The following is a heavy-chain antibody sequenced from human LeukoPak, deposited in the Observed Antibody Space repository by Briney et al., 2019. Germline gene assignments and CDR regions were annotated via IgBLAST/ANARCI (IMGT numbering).Heavy chain of an antibody. V-gene: IGHV4-34*01. J-gene: IGHJ6*03. CDR3: ARGDSSGWYEYYYYYMDV. Sequence: SETLSLTCAVYGGSFSGYYWSWIRQPPGKGLEWIGEINHSGSTNYNPSLKSRVTISVDTSKSQFSLKLSSVTAADTAVYYCARGDSSGWYEYYYYYMDVWGKGTTVTVSS. D-gene: IGHD6-19*01. CDR1: GGSFSGYY. CDR2: INHSGST.